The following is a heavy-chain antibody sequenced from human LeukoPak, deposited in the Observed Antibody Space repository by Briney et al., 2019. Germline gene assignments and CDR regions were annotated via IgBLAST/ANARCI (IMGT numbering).Heavy chain of an antibody. CDR1: GGSFSGYY. CDR3: ARGTMTTVTYYFDY. J-gene: IGHJ4*02. Sequence: SETLSLTCAVYGGSFSGYYWSWIRQPPGKGLEWIGEINHSGSTNYNPSLKSRVTISVDTSKNQFSLKLRSVTAADTAVYYCARGTMTTVTYYFDYWGQGTLVTVSS. CDR2: INHSGST. V-gene: IGHV4-34*01. D-gene: IGHD4-17*01.